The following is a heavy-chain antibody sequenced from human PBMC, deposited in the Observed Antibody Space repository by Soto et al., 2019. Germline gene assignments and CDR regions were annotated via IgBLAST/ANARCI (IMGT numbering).Heavy chain of an antibody. Sequence: GESLKISCKGSGYSFTSYWIGWVRQMPGKGLEWMGIIYPGDSDTRYSPSFQGQVTISADKSISTAYLQWSSLKASDTAMYYCARQGLDGYNAYYFDYWGQGTLVTVSS. CDR3: ARQGLDGYNAYYFDY. D-gene: IGHD5-12*01. V-gene: IGHV5-51*01. J-gene: IGHJ4*02. CDR2: IYPGDSDT. CDR1: GYSFTSYW.